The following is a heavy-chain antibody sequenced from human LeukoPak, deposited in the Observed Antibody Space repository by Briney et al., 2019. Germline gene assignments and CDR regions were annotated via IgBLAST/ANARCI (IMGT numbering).Heavy chain of an antibody. D-gene: IGHD2-2*01. CDR3: ARANFLYCSSTTCLFDY. CDR1: GYTFTDYY. V-gene: IGHV1-2*02. J-gene: IGHJ4*02. Sequence: ASVKVSCKASGYTFTDYYMHWVRQAPGQGFEGMGWINPNDCDTNYAQKFQGRVTTTRDTSISTAHMEVSRLRSDDTAVYYCARANFLYCSSTTCLFDYWGQGTLVTVSS. CDR2: INPNDCDT.